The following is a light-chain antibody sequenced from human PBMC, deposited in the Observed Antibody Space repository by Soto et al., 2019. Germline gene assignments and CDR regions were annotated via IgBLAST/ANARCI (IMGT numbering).Light chain of an antibody. CDR3: QQYDTPWT. Sequence: DILLTQSPCTLSLSPGERVTLSCRASHSFTTKHLAWYQQKPGLAPRLVIYATSSRATGIPDRLSGSGSGTDFTLTISRLEPEDSAVYYCQQYDTPWTFGQGTKVDIK. CDR2: ATS. V-gene: IGKV3-20*01. CDR1: HSFTTKH. J-gene: IGKJ1*01.